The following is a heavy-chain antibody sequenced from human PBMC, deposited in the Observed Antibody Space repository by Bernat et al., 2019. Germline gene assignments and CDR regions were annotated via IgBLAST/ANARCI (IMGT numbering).Heavy chain of an antibody. D-gene: IGHD2-2*01. J-gene: IGHJ4*02. CDR2: INQVGSDK. V-gene: IGHV3-7*03. Sequence: EVQLVESGGGLVQPGGSLRLSCAASGFTFSTYWMTWVRQAPGKVLEWVANINQVGSDKYYVDSVKGRFTISRDNARDSLFLQMNSLRVDDTAVYYCARLARYCPSTDCQGNDHWGQGTRVTVSS. CDR3: ARLARYCPSTDCQGNDH. CDR1: GFTFSTYW.